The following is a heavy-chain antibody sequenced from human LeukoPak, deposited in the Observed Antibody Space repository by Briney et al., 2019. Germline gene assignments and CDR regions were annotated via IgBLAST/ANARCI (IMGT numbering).Heavy chain of an antibody. J-gene: IGHJ3*02. CDR2: ISGGGSTI. CDR1: GFIFSIFD. Sequence: GGSLRLSCAASGFIFSIFDMNWVRQAPGKGLEWVSFISGGGSTIYYADSVKGRFTISRGNAKNSLYLQMNSLRDDDTAVYYCARKLVGAAGAALDIWGQGTMVTVSS. D-gene: IGHD1-26*01. CDR3: ARKLVGAAGAALDI. V-gene: IGHV3-48*02.